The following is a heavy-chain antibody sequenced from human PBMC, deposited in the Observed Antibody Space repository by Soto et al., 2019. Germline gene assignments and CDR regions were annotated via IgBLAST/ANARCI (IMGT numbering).Heavy chain of an antibody. CDR2: YDLEKGET. J-gene: IGHJ4*02. D-gene: IGHD6-13*01. CDR1: GYSLTELS. V-gene: IGHV1-24*01. CDR3: AIEVGSSNQFEL. Sequence: GASVKVSCKVSGYSLTELSIHWVRQAPGEGLEWMGGYDLEKGETIYAQKFQGRVTMTEDSPADTPYMQLRSLRSEDTAVYYCAIEVGSSNQFELWGQGTMVTVSS.